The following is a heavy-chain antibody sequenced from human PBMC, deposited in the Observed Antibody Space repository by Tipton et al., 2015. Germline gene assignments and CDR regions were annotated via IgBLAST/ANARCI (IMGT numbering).Heavy chain of an antibody. D-gene: IGHD3-10*01. V-gene: IGHV3-7*03. CDR2: IKQDGSER. Sequence: SLRLSCAASGFTFSNYAMSWVRQAPGKGLEWVANIKQDGSERSYVASVEGRFAISRDNDNSSLYLHMNSLRADDTAVYYCARHTGDFRIPMWFHPWGQGTLVTVSS. CDR1: GFTFSNYA. CDR3: ARHTGDFRIPMWFHP. J-gene: IGHJ5*02.